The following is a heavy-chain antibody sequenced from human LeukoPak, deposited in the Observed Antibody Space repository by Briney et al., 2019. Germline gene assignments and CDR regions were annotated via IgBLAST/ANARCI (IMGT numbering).Heavy chain of an antibody. V-gene: IGHV4-4*02. CDR3: AREGCCSGGNCHRTFDY. D-gene: IGHD2-15*01. CDR2: IYHSGST. J-gene: IGHJ4*02. Sequence: SETLSLTCAVSGGSISSSNWWSWVRQPPGKGLEWIGEIYHSGSTNYNPSLKSRVTMSVDRSKNQFSLKLSSVTAADTAVYYCAREGCCSGGNCHRTFDYWGRGTLVTVSS. CDR1: GGSISSSNW.